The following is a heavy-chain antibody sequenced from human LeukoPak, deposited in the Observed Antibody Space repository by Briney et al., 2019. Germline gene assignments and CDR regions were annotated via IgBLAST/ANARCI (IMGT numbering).Heavy chain of an antibody. CDR2: IIPIFGTA. CDR3: ARDRGYYDSSGYYSFFDY. CDR1: GGTFSSYA. V-gene: IGHV1-69*01. D-gene: IGHD3-22*01. Sequence: VASVKVSCKASGGTFSSYAISWVRQAPGQGLEWMGGIIPIFGTANYAQKFQGRVTITADESTSTAYMELSSLRSEDTAVYYCARDRGYYDSSGYYSFFDYWGQGTLVTVSS. J-gene: IGHJ4*02.